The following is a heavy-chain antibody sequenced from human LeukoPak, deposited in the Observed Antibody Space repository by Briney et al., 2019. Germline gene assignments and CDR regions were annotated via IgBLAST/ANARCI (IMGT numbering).Heavy chain of an antibody. Sequence: GGSLRLSCAASGFTFSSYSMNWVRQAPGKGLEWVSSISSSSSYIYYADSVKGRFTISRDNAKNSLYLQMNSLRAEDTAVYYCARDTTSSYSSSPDAFDIWGQGTMVTVSS. D-gene: IGHD6-13*01. CDR1: GFTFSSYS. CDR2: ISSSSSYI. CDR3: ARDTTSSYSSSPDAFDI. J-gene: IGHJ3*02. V-gene: IGHV3-21*01.